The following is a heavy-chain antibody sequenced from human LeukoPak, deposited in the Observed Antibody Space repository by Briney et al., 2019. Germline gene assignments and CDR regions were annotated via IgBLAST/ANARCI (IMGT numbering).Heavy chain of an antibody. J-gene: IGHJ4*02. D-gene: IGHD6-19*01. CDR2: SRNKAKSYTT. CDR3: VRVGSVAGSDYLDY. V-gene: IGHV3-72*01. Sequence: PGGSLRLSCAVSGFTFSDHFLDWVRQAPGKGLEWGGRSRNKAKSYTTEYAASVKGRFTIPRDDSKNSLSLQMNSLKTEDTAVYYCVRVGSVAGSDYLDYWGQGTLVTVSS. CDR1: GFTFSDHF.